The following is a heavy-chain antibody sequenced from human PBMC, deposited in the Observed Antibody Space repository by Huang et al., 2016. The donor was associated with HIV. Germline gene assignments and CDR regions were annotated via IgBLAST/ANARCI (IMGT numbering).Heavy chain of an antibody. J-gene: IGHJ3*02. D-gene: IGHD1-7*01. V-gene: IGHV3-21*06. Sequence: EVQLVESGGGLVRPGGSLTLSCAACGLTFSDYSLSWVRQGPGKGLEWVSNISGSSTYIYYVDSVKGRFAISRDNAKNLLFLQMNSLRAEDTALYYCARRYNWNYVAHGFDIWGQGTMVTVSS. CDR1: GLTFSDYS. CDR3: ARRYNWNYVAHGFDI. CDR2: ISGSSTYI.